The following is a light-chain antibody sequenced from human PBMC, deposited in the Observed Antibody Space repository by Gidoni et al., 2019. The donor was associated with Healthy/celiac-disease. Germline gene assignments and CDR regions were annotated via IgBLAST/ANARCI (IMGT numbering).Light chain of an antibody. J-gene: IGKJ1*01. V-gene: IGKV3-20*01. CDR3: QQYGSSSGGT. CDR1: QSVSSSY. Sequence: EIVLTKSPGTLSLSPGERATLSCRASQSVSSSYLAWYQQKPGQAPRLLIYGASSRATGIPDRFSGSGSGTDFTLTISRLEPEDVAVYYCQQYGSSSGGTFGQGTKVEIK. CDR2: GAS.